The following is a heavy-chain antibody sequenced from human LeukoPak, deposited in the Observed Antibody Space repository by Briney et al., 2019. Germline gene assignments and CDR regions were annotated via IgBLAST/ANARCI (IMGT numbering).Heavy chain of an antibody. J-gene: IGHJ4*02. CDR3: ARHSITMVRGVTEYYFDY. V-gene: IGHV4-59*08. Sequence: SETLSLTCTVSGVSISSYYWSWIRQPPGKGLEWIGDIYYSGSTNYNPSLKSRVTISVDTSKNQFSLKLSSVTAADTAVYYCARHSITMVRGVTEYYFDYWGQGTLVTVSS. CDR1: GVSISSYY. D-gene: IGHD3-10*01. CDR2: IYYSGST.